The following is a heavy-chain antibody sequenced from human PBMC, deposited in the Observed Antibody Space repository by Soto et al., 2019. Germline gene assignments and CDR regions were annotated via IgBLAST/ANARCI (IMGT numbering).Heavy chain of an antibody. D-gene: IGHD3-22*01. CDR2: IDPSDSQT. Sequence: EESLKSSCKGSGYSFAGYWITWVRQKPGKGLEWMGRIDPSDSQTYYSPSFRGHVTISATKSITTVFLQWSSLRDSDTAMYYCARQIYDSDTGPNFKYYFDXWGQGTLVTVSX. CDR3: ARQIYDSDTGPNFKYYFDX. CDR1: GYSFAGYW. V-gene: IGHV5-10-1*01. J-gene: IGHJ4*02.